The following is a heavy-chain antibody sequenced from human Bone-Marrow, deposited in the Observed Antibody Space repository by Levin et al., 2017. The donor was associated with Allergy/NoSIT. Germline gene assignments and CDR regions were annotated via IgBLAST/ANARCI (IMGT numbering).Heavy chain of an antibody. D-gene: IGHD2-8*02. Sequence: GESLKISCAASGFSFDNHVMNWVRQAPGKGLEWVSGINGRGDRTYYADSVKGRFTISRDNSKNTVDLQMNSLRVEDTAVYYCAKAQKATVLVVFAIIRKSVGVWGSGTTVTVS. CDR2: INGRGDRT. V-gene: IGHV3-23*01. CDR3: AKAQKATVLVVFAIIRKSVGV. CDR1: GFSFDNHV. J-gene: IGHJ6*03.